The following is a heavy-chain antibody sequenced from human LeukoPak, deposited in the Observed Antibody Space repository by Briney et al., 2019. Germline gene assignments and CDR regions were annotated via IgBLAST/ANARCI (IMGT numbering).Heavy chain of an antibody. Sequence: GGSLRLSCAASGLSFSSYAMSWVRQAPGKGLEWVSAISGSGGSTYYADSVKGRFTISRDNSKNTLYLQMNSLRAEDTAVYYCAKTCDSSGYSAFDIWGQGTMVTVSS. CDR1: GLSFSSYA. CDR2: ISGSGGST. D-gene: IGHD3-22*01. V-gene: IGHV3-23*01. J-gene: IGHJ3*02. CDR3: AKTCDSSGYSAFDI.